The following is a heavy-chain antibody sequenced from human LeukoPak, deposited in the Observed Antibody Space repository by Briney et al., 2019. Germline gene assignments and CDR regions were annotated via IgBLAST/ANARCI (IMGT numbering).Heavy chain of an antibody. CDR2: IYYSGST. D-gene: IGHD5-18*01. Sequence: SETLSLTCTVSGGSISSYYWSWIRQPPGKGLEWIGYIYYSGSTNHNPSLKSRVTISVDTSKNQFSLKLSSVTAADTAVYYCARLPRGYSYGYYYYYYMDVRGKGTTVTVSS. CDR3: ARLPRGYSYGYYYYYYMDV. CDR1: GGSISSYY. V-gene: IGHV4-59*01. J-gene: IGHJ6*03.